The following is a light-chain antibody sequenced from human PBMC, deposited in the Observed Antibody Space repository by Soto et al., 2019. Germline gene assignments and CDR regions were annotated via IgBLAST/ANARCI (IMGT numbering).Light chain of an antibody. CDR3: HPLNNWPLS. J-gene: IGKJ4*01. CDR2: DTS. V-gene: IGKV3-15*01. CDR1: QGIGDT. Sequence: EVVMTQSPATLSVSPGEGVTLSGRASQGIGDTLAWYQHKPGQPPRLLIYDTSTRATVVPARFRGSSSGPELILTFNTLQSEEFAISYCHPLNNWPLSVGGGTK.